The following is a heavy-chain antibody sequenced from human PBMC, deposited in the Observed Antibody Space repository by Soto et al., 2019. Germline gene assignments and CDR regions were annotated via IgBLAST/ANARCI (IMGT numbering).Heavy chain of an antibody. Sequence: QVQLVQSGAEVKKPGSSVKVSCKASGGTFRSYAISWVRQAPGQGLEWVGGIIPIFGTANYAQKFQGRVTITADESTSTAYMELSSLRSEDTAVYYCARGFSYYYDSSGYYPIDYWGQGTLVTVSS. CDR2: IIPIFGTA. CDR1: GGTFRSYA. V-gene: IGHV1-69*12. J-gene: IGHJ4*02. CDR3: ARGFSYYYDSSGYYPIDY. D-gene: IGHD3-22*01.